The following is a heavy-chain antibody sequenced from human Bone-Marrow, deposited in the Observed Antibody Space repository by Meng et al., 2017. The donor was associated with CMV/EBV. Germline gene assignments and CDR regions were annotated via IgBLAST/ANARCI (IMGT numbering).Heavy chain of an antibody. CDR1: GCTFGAYA. Sequence: GGTLRLSCTVSGCTFGAYAMSWVRQAPGKGLEWVGFIRRKAYGETTEYAASVKGRFTISRDDSKSIAYLQMNSLKTEDTAVYYCTRDHTYYNGSGTGHWGQGTLVTVSS. D-gene: IGHD3-10*01. CDR2: IRRKAYGETT. CDR3: TRDHTYYNGSGTGH. J-gene: IGHJ4*02. V-gene: IGHV3-49*04.